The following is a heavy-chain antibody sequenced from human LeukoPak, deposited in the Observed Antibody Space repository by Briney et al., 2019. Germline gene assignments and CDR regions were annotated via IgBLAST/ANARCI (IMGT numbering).Heavy chain of an antibody. V-gene: IGHV1-2*02. Sequence: ASVKVSCKASGYTFTGYYMHWVRQAPGQGLEWMGWINPNSGGTNYAQTFQGRVTMTRDTSISTAYMELSRLRSDDTAVYYCARAGMVRGVIANRDFDYWGQGTLVTVSS. CDR3: ARAGMVRGVIANRDFDY. CDR2: INPNSGGT. CDR1: GYTFTGYY. J-gene: IGHJ4*02. D-gene: IGHD3-10*01.